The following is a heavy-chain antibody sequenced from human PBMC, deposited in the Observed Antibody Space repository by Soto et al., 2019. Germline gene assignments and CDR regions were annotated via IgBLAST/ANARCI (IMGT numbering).Heavy chain of an antibody. CDR2: IYYSGST. D-gene: IGHD3-10*01. V-gene: IGHV4-39*01. CDR1: GGSISSSSYY. Sequence: QLQLQESGPGLVKPSETLSLTCTVSGGSISSSSYYWGWIRQPPGKGLEWIGSIYYSGSTYYNPSLKSRVTISVDTSKNQFSLKLSSVTAADTAVYYCARHEGVLLWFGELFKGNWFDPWGQGTLVTVSS. J-gene: IGHJ5*02. CDR3: ARHEGVLLWFGELFKGNWFDP.